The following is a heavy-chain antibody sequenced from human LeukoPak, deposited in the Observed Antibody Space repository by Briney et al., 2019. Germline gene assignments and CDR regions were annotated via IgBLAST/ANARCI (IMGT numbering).Heavy chain of an antibody. V-gene: IGHV4-34*01. CDR2: INHSGST. Sequence: ASETLSLTCAVYGGSFSYYYWSWIRQPPGKGLEWIGEINHSGSTNYNPSLKSRVTISVDTSKNQFSLKLSSVTAADTAVYYCARGSSLRDADAFDIWGQGTMVTVSS. D-gene: IGHD4-17*01. CDR3: ARGSSLRDADAFDI. J-gene: IGHJ3*02. CDR1: GGSFSYYY.